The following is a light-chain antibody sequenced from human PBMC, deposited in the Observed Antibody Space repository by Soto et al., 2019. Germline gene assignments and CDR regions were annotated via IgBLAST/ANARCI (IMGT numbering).Light chain of an antibody. CDR2: DVN. CDR3: FSCSGG. J-gene: IGLJ2*01. V-gene: IGLV2-11*01. Sequence: QSALTQPRSVSGSPGQSVTISCAGTNSDVGAYNYVSWYQQHPGKAPKLIIYDVNKRPSGVPDRFSGFKSGNTASLNIDGLQTEDEADYHCFSCSGGIGGGTKLTVL. CDR1: NSDVGAYNY.